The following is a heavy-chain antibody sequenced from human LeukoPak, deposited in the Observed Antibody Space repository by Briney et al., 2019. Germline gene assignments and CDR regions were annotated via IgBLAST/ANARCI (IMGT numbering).Heavy chain of an antibody. D-gene: IGHD6-13*01. CDR2: IYYSGST. J-gene: IGHJ4*02. Sequence: SETLSLTCTVSGGSISSSSYYWGWIRQPPGKGLEWIGSIYYSGSTYYNPSLKSRVTISVDTSKNQFSLKLSSVTAADTAVHYCARDSRISAAGRGLYYFDYWGQGTLVTVSS. V-gene: IGHV4-39*07. CDR3: ARDSRISAAGRGLYYFDY. CDR1: GGSISSSSYY.